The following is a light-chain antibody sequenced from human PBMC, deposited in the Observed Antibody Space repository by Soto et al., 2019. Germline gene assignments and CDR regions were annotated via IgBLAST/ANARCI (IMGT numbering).Light chain of an antibody. CDR2: GVS. V-gene: IGKV3-20*01. CDR1: QSLTSSY. Sequence: EIVLTQSPGTLSLSPGETATLSCRASQSLTSSYLAWYQQRPGQAPSLLIYGVSSRATGIPDRFSGSWSGTDFTLTITRLEPEDFAVYYCQHYGYSLWTFGQGTKVEIK. J-gene: IGKJ1*01. CDR3: QHYGYSLWT.